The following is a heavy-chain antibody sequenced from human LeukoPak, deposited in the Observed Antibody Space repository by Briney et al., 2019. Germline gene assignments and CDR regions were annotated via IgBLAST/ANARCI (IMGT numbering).Heavy chain of an antibody. CDR1: GFTFSSYA. CDR2: ILGSGVTT. J-gene: IGHJ4*02. D-gene: IGHD1-14*01. CDR3: AKDASDTGYYFDY. V-gene: IGHV3-23*01. Sequence: GGSLRLSCAGSGFTFSSYAMSWARQAPGKGLEWVSTILGSGVTTYYADSVKGRFTISRDNSKNTLYLQVNSLRAEDTAVYYCAKDASDTGYYFDYWGQGTLVTVSS.